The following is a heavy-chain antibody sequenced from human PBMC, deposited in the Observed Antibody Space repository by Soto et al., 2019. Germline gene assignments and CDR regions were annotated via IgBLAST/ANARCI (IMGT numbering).Heavy chain of an antibody. D-gene: IGHD6-13*01. CDR2: ISSSSSYI. J-gene: IGHJ6*02. CDR1: GFTFSTYN. CDR3: ARDYYSTNWEKGYYYSAMDV. V-gene: IGHV3-21*01. Sequence: EVQLVESGGGLVKPGGSLRLSCAASGFTFSTYNMNWVRQAPGKGLEWVSSISSSSSYIYYVDSVKGRFTISRDNAKNSLYLQMSSLRAEDTAVYYCARDYYSTNWEKGYYYSAMDVWGQGTTVTVSS.